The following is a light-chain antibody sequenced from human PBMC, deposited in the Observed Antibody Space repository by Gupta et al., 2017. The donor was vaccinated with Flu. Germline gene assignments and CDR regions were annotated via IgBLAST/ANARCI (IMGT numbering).Light chain of an antibody. CDR3: QAWDSSSVV. Sequence: SQGQTASITCYGVKWEDKYTSGYQQMPGQSLVLVIYEDTKRPSGIPERFSGSSSGNTATLTISGTQALDEDDYYCQAWDSSSVVFGGGTKLTVL. J-gene: IGLJ2*01. V-gene: IGLV3-1*01. CDR2: EDT. CDR1: KWEDKY.